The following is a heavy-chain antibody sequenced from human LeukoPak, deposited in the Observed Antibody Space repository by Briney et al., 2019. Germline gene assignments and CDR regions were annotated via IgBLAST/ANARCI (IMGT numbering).Heavy chain of an antibody. J-gene: IGHJ2*01. CDR1: GYSISSGYY. CDR2: ICHSGST. Sequence: PSETLSLTCAVSGYSISSGYYWGWIRQPPGKGLEWIGSICHSGSTYYNPSLKSRVTISVGTSKNQFSLKLSSVTAADTAVYYCARRDGASYWYFDLWGRGTLVTVSS. D-gene: IGHD1-26*01. CDR3: ARRDGASYWYFDL. V-gene: IGHV4-38-2*01.